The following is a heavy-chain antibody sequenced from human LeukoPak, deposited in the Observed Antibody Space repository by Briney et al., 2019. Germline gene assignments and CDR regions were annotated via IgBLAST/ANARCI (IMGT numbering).Heavy chain of an antibody. CDR2: ISYDGSNK. Sequence: PGGSLRLSCAASGFTFSSYGMHWVRQAPGKGLEWVAVISYDGSNKYYADSVKGRFTISRDNSKNTLYLQVNSLRAEDTAVYYCAKDLRWYCSSTSCYPGYWGQGTLVTVSS. J-gene: IGHJ4*02. CDR3: AKDLRWYCSSTSCYPGY. V-gene: IGHV3-30*18. D-gene: IGHD2-2*01. CDR1: GFTFSSYG.